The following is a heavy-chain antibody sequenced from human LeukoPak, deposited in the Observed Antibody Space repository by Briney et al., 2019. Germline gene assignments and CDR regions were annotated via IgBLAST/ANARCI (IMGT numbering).Heavy chain of an antibody. CDR3: AKDSSKLRYFDWLPIAFDI. V-gene: IGHV3-23*01. CDR2: ISGSGGST. D-gene: IGHD3-9*01. J-gene: IGHJ3*02. Sequence: GGSLRLSCAASGFTFSSYAMSWVRQAPGKGLEWVSAISGSGGSTYYADSVKGRFTISRDNSKNTLYLQMNSLRAEDTAVYYCAKDSSKLRYFDWLPIAFDIWGQGTMVTVSS. CDR1: GFTFSSYA.